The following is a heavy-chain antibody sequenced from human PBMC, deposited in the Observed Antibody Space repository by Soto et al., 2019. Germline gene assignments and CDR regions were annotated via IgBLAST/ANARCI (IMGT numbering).Heavy chain of an antibody. CDR3: AREGGPAASDY. V-gene: IGHV3-21*01. CDR2: ISSSSYI. Sequence: EVQLVESGGGLVKPGGSLRLSCAASGFTFSSYSMNWVRQAPGKGLEWVSSISSSSYIYYADSVKGRFTISRDNAKNSLYLQMNSLRAEDTAVYYCAREGGPAASDYWGQGTLVTVSS. D-gene: IGHD2-2*01. CDR1: GFTFSSYS. J-gene: IGHJ4*02.